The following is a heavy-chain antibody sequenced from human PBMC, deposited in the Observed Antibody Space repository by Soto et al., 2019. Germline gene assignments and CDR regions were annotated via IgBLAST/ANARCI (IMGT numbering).Heavy chain of an antibody. Sequence: QVTLKESGPVLVKPTETLTLTCTVSGFSLSNARMGVSWIRQPPGKALEWLAHIFSNYEKCYRPSLNSRLTISKDNSKSQVVLTMTNMDPVDTATSYCARGYSGSYGGFYYFDYWGQGTLVTVSS. J-gene: IGHJ4*02. D-gene: IGHD1-26*01. CDR1: GFSLSNARMG. CDR3: ARGYSGSYGGFYYFDY. CDR2: IFSNYEK. V-gene: IGHV2-26*01.